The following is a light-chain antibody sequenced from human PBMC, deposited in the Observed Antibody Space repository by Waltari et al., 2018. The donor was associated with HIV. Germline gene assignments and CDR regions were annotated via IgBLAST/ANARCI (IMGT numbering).Light chain of an antibody. CDR3: CSYAGSSTL. CDR2: EVS. J-gene: IGLJ2*01. CDR1: SSDVGSYNL. Sequence: QSALTQPASVSGSPGQSITISCTGTSSDVGSYNLVSWYQQHPGKAPKLMIYEVSKRPSGDSNRFSGSKSGNTASLTISGLQAEDEADYYCCSYAGSSTLFGGGTKLTVL. V-gene: IGLV2-23*02.